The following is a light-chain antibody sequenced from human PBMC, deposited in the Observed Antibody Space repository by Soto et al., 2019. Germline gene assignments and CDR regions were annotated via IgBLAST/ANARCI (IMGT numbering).Light chain of an antibody. J-gene: IGKJ2*01. CDR1: QSISNY. CDR3: QQSYDTPYT. V-gene: IGKV1-39*01. Sequence: DIHMTHSPSSLSASVGDRVTITCRASQSISNYLNWFQQKPGKAPRLLIYDASSLQSGVPSRFSGSGSGTEFTLTISSLQPEDFATYSCQQSYDTPYTFGQGTKLEIK. CDR2: DAS.